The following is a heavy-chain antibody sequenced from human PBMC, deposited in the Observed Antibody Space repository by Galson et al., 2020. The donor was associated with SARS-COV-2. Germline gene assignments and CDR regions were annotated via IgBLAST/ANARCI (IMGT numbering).Heavy chain of an antibody. D-gene: IGHD1-1*01. V-gene: IGHV3-33*01. J-gene: IGHJ6*03. CDR1: GFTFSSHA. CDR3: ARCLRRTTLRKNDYYYYDYMDV. CDR2: IFYDGSEK. Sequence: GESLKISCAASGFTFSSHAMHWVRQAPGKGLEWVAQIFYDGSEKYYGDSVKGRFTISRDSSKNTVYLQMNSLRAEDTAVYYCARCLRRTTLRKNDYYYYDYMDVWGKGTTVTISS.